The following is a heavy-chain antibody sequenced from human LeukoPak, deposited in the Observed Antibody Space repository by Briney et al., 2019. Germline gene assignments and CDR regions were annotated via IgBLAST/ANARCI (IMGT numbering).Heavy chain of an antibody. V-gene: IGHV3-66*02. CDR1: GFTVSDNY. CDR2: IYGGGST. Sequence: GGSLRLSCAASGFTVSDNYMSWVRQAPGKGLDWVSVIYGGGSTYYADSVKGRFTISRDNSNNTLYLQMNSLRAEDTAVYYCASHFGLAYWGQGTLVTVSS. D-gene: IGHD3-16*01. J-gene: IGHJ4*02. CDR3: ASHFGLAY.